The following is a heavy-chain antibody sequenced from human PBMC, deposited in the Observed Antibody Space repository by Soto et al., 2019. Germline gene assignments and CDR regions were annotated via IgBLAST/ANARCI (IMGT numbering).Heavy chain of an antibody. J-gene: IGHJ6*02. D-gene: IGHD3-10*01. V-gene: IGHV3-30-3*01. CDR2: ISYDGSNI. CDR1: GFTFNSYT. CDR3: ARDLSGYYYTGMDV. Sequence: PGGSLRLSCAASGFTFNSYTIHWVRQAPGKGLEWVAVISYDGSNIYYADFVKGRFTISRDNSKNTLYLQMNSLRGEDTATYYCARDLSGYYYTGMDVWGQGTTVTVSS.